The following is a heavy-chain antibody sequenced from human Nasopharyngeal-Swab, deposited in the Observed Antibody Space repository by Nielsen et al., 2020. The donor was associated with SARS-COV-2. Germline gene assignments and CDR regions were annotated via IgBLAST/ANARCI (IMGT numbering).Heavy chain of an antibody. J-gene: IGHJ4*02. Sequence: LRLSCAVSGGSISSGDYYWSWLRQPPGKGLEWIGYIYYSGSTYYNPSLKSRVTISVDTSKNQFSLKLSSVTAADTAVYYCARGSTYYYDSTLSEIDYWGQGTLVTVSS. CDR3: ARGSTYYYDSTLSEIDY. CDR2: IYYSGST. D-gene: IGHD3-22*01. V-gene: IGHV4-30-4*01. CDR1: GGSISSGDYY.